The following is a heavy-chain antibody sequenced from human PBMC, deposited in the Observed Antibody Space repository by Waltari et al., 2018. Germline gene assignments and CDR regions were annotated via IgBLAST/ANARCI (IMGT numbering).Heavy chain of an antibody. CDR2: IYYSGST. CDR3: XRVFXSFRLVEKYXXYYGMDV. Sequence: QLQLXESGPGLVKPSETLSLTXTVSGGSISSXSYYWXWIRQXPGKGREWVGSIYYSGSTYDNPSLKXRVTISVDTSKNXFSXKLXSXTXADTAVYXXXRVFXSFRLVEKYXXYYGMDVXGQGTTVTVXS. J-gene: IGHJ6*02. CDR1: GGSISSXSYY. V-gene: IGHV4-39*01. D-gene: IGHD2-8*02.